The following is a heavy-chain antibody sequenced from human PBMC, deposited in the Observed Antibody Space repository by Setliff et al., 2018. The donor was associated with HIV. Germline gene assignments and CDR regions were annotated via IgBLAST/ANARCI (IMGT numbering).Heavy chain of an antibody. CDR1: GDSISDDDYY. V-gene: IGHV4-39*01. CDR3: ARYRSKLDWFDP. D-gene: IGHD1-26*01. CDR2: IHYGGRS. Sequence: SETLSLTCTLSGDSISDDDYYWGWIRQPPGKGLEWIGIIHYGGRSYYGPSLKSRVTISVDTSKTQFSLKLRSVAASDTAIYYCARYRSKLDWFDPWGQGTLVTVSS. J-gene: IGHJ5*02.